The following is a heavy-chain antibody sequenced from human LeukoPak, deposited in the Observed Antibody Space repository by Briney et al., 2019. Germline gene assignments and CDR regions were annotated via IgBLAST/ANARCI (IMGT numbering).Heavy chain of an antibody. J-gene: IGHJ6*02. Sequence: GGSLRLSCAASGFTFNSYSMNWVRQAPGKGLEWISYISSSSNVYYADSVKGRFTISRDNTKNSLYLQMSSLRDDDTAVYCCARSSLLHSNAMDVWGQGTTVTVSS. CDR3: ARSSLLHSNAMDV. V-gene: IGHV3-48*02. D-gene: IGHD5-18*01. CDR2: ISSSSNV. CDR1: GFTFNSYS.